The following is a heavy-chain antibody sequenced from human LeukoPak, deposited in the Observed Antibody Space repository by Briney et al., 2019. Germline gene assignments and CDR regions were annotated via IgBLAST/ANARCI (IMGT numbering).Heavy chain of an antibody. CDR2: ISGSGGST. D-gene: IGHD2-2*01. CDR1: GFTFSSYA. CDR3: AKASVPAALTTGNYFDY. Sequence: GSLRLSCAASGFTFSSYAMSWVRQAPGKGLEWVSAISGSGGSTYYADSVKGRFTISRDNSKNTLYLQMNSLRAEDTAVYYCAKASVPAALTTGNYFDYWGQGTLVTVSS. J-gene: IGHJ4*02. V-gene: IGHV3-23*01.